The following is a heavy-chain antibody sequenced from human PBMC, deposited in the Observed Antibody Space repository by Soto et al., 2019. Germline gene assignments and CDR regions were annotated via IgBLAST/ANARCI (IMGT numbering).Heavy chain of an antibody. CDR2: IYYSGST. CDR1: GGSISSGDYY. J-gene: IGHJ4*02. Sequence: QVQLQESGPGLVKPSQTLSLTCTVSGGSISSGDYYWSWIRQPPGKGLEWIGYIYYSGSTYCNPYLESRVTILVDTSRNQFSLKLSSVTAADTAVYYCATGEYGGNSVKFDYWGQGTLVTVSS. V-gene: IGHV4-30-4*01. CDR3: ATGEYGGNSVKFDY. D-gene: IGHD2-21*02.